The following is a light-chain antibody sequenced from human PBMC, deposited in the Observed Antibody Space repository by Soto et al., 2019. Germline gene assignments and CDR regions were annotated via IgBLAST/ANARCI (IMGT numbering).Light chain of an antibody. V-gene: IGKV1-5*03. J-gene: IGKJ1*01. CDR3: QQFDSYLWT. CDR1: QSIGRW. Sequence: DIQMTPSPSTLSAPVGDRVTITCRASQSIGRWLAWYQQKPGKAPKLLIYKASNLQTGVPSRFSGGGSGTEFTLTIDSLQPEDFATYYCQQFDSYLWTCGQGTKVDIK. CDR2: KAS.